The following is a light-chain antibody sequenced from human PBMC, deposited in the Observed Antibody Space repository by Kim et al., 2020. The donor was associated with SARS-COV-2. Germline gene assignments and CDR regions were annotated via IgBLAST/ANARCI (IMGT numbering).Light chain of an antibody. V-gene: IGKV1-5*03. CDR1: QGINGW. Sequence: DIQMTQSPSTLSASVGDRVTITCRASQGINGWLAWYQQKPGKAPNLLIYRTRTLLKGVPSRFSGSGSDTEFTLTITNLQPDDSATYYCRHYHMFAWAFGQGTKVDIK. CDR3: RHYHMFAWA. J-gene: IGKJ1*01. CDR2: RTR.